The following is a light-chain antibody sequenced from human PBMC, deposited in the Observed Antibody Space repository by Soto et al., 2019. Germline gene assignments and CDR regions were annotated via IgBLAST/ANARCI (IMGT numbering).Light chain of an antibody. CDR3: QQYNKWRT. J-gene: IGKJ1*01. V-gene: IGKV3-15*01. Sequence: EIVMTQSPATLSASPVERATLACRASQSVSTNLAWYQQKPGQAPRLLIYGASTRATGIPARISGSGSGTDFTLTITSLQSEDFAVYYCQQYNKWRTFGQGTKVDIK. CDR1: QSVSTN. CDR2: GAS.